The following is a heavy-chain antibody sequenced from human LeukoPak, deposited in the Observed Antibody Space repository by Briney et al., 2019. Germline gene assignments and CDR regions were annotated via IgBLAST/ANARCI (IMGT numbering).Heavy chain of an antibody. CDR3: AKDRGYSSSGDSDY. Sequence: GGSLRLSCAASGFTFSDEYMNWIRQAPGKGLEWASYISGSGNIIYYADSVKGRFTISRDNARNSLYLQMNSLRAEDTALYYCAKDRGYSSSGDSDYWGQGTLVTVSS. CDR1: GFTFSDEY. D-gene: IGHD6-13*01. J-gene: IGHJ4*02. V-gene: IGHV3-11*01. CDR2: ISGSGNII.